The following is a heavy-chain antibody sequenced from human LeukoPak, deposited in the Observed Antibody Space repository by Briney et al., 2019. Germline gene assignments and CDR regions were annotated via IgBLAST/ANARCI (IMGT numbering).Heavy chain of an antibody. Sequence: SETLSLTCAVSGGSISSSNWWSWVRQPPGKGLEWIGEIYHSGSTYYNPSLKSRVTISVDTSKNQFSLKLSSVTAADTAVYYCAREGYSSSSRNFDYWGQGTLVTVSS. D-gene: IGHD6-6*01. V-gene: IGHV4-4*02. CDR1: GGSISSSNW. CDR3: AREGYSSSSRNFDY. CDR2: IYHSGST. J-gene: IGHJ4*02.